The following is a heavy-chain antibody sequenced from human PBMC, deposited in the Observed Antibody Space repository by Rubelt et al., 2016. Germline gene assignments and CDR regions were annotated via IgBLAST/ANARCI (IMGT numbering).Heavy chain of an antibody. CDR1: GYIFSTYW. Sequence: GGSLRLSCSASGYIFSTYWMTRVRQAPGKGLEWVSGISGSGATTYYADSVKGRFTISRDNSKNTLYLQMNSLRVEDTAIYYCARVFVVVGSTWHFDYWGQGTLVTVSS. V-gene: IGHV3-23*01. D-gene: IGHD2-15*01. CDR2: ISGSGATT. CDR3: ARVFVVVGSTWHFDY. J-gene: IGHJ4*02.